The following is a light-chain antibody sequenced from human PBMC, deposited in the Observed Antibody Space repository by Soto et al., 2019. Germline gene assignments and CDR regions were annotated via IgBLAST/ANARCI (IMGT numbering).Light chain of an antibody. CDR3: QQYNNWPPVT. Sequence: EIVMTQSPATLSVSPGERATLSCRASQSVSSNLAWYQQKPGQAPRFLIYGASTRATGIPARFSGSGSGTEFTLTISSLQSEDFAVYYCQQYNNWPPVTFGQGTKVEIK. J-gene: IGKJ1*01. CDR1: QSVSSN. V-gene: IGKV3-15*01. CDR2: GAS.